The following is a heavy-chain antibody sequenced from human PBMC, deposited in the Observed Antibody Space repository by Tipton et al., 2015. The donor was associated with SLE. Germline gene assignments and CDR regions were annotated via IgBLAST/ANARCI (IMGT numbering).Heavy chain of an antibody. Sequence: QSGAEVKNPGASVKVSCKTSGYTFPNYGISWVRQAPGQGLEWVGMINPSGGTITYAQKFQGRVTVTRDTSTSTVYMDLSSLISEDTAVYQCARGRRGRGFDVWGQGTMVTVS. CDR2: INPSGGTI. CDR3: ARGRRGRGFDV. V-gene: IGHV1-46*01. D-gene: IGHD3-10*01. J-gene: IGHJ3*01. CDR1: GYTFPNYG.